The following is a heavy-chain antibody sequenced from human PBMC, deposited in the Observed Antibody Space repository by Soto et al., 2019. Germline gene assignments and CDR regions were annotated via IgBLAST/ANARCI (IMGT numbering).Heavy chain of an antibody. CDR1: GFTFSSYA. Sequence: QVQLVESGGGVVQPGRSLRLSCAASGFTFSSYAMDWVRQAPGKGLEWVAFISYDGTNKYYPDSVKGRFTISRDNSKNTLYLQMNSLRTEDTAVYYCARGEGYFDYWGQGTQVTVSS. CDR2: ISYDGTNK. J-gene: IGHJ4*02. CDR3: ARGEGYFDY. V-gene: IGHV3-30-3*01. D-gene: IGHD1-26*01.